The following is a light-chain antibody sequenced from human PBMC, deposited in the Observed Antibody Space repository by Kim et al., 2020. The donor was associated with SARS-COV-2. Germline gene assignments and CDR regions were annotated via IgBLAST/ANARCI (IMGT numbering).Light chain of an antibody. CDR2: YDR. Sequence: SYELTQPPSVSVAPGKTARITCGGNNIGSKSVHWYQQKPGQAPVLVIYYDRERPSGIPERFSGSNSGNTAAMTISRVEAGDEADYYCQVWDKTSDHYVFGRGTRSPS. CDR1: NIGSKS. J-gene: IGLJ1*01. V-gene: IGLV3-21*04. CDR3: QVWDKTSDHYV.